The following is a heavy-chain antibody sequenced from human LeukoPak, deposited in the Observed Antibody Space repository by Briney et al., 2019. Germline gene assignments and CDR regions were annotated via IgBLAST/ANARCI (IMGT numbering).Heavy chain of an antibody. V-gene: IGHV1-2*02. CDR2: ISPNNGAT. Sequence: GASVKVSCKASGYTFTASNIHWVRQAPGQGLGWMGWISPNNGATTYAQKFQGRVIMTRDTSLSTAYIELSRLESDDTAVYFCAREGSSGYWGQGTLVTVSS. CDR3: AREGSSGY. CDR1: GYTFTASN. J-gene: IGHJ4*02. D-gene: IGHD1-26*01.